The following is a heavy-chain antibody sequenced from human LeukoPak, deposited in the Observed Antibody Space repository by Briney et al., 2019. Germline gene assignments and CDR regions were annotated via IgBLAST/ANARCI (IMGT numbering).Heavy chain of an antibody. J-gene: IGHJ5*02. CDR2: INHSGST. D-gene: IGHD6-13*01. CDR1: GGSFSGYY. CDR3: ARAQGDGSRCYVGCRWFDP. V-gene: IGHV4-34*01. Sequence: SETLSLTCAVYGGSFSGYYWSWIRQPPGKGLEWIGEINHSGSTNYNPSLKSRVTISVDTSKNQFSLKLSSVTAADTAVYYCARAQGDGSRCYVGCRWFDPWGQGTLVTVSS.